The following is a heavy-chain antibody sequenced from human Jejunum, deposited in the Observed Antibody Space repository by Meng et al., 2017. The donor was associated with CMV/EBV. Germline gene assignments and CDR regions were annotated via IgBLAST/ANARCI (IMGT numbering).Heavy chain of an antibody. D-gene: IGHD1-26*01. J-gene: IGHJ4*02. CDR3: RKDTSEAGSYGQ. V-gene: IGHV3-23*01. Sequence: SCEASGFTFTTEAMRWVRQAPGKGMEWVAVMSDSGSSTYYADSVKGRVTISRDNINNILYLQMHSLRADDTAVYYCRKDTSEAGSYGQWGQGTLVTVSS. CDR1: GFTFTTEA. CDR2: MSDSGSST.